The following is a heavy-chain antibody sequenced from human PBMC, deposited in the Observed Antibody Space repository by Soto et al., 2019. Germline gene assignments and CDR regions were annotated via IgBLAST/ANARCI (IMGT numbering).Heavy chain of an antibody. D-gene: IGHD3-10*01. CDR3: VRQGFGRLHGLVDV. CDR1: DDSSSNYN. V-gene: IGHV4-59*08. Sequence: PSETLSLTCTVSDDSSSNYNWSWIRQPPGRRLEWIGYIDSNGGTSYNPSLQSRVTISIDTSTKQFFLKLSSVTAADTAVYYCVRQGFGRLHGLVDVWGQGTTVTVSS. CDR2: IDSNGGT. J-gene: IGHJ6*02.